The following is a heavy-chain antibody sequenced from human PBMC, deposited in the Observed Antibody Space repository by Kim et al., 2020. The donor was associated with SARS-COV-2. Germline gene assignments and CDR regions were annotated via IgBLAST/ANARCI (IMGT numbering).Heavy chain of an antibody. J-gene: IGHJ4*02. V-gene: IGHV1-8*01. CDR3: ATCNGGACPPPY. CDR1: GYTFTSYN. Sequence: ASVKVSCKASGYTFTSYNVNWVRQATGQGLEWMGWVDPSSGNTGYAQKFQGRVTMTRNTAISTAYMELSSLKSEDTAVYYCATCNGGACPPPYWGQGTVVTVSS. CDR2: VDPSSGNT. D-gene: IGHD2-8*01.